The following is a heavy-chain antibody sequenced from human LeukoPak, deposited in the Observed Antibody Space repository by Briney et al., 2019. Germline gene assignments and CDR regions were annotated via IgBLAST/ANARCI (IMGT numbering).Heavy chain of an antibody. Sequence: PSETLSLTCAVYGGSFSGYYWSWIRQPPGKGLEWIGEINHSGSTNYNPSLKSRVTISVDTSKNQFSLKLSSVTAADTAVYYCATPKALGYCSSTSCPTVANFDYWGQGTLVTVSS. CDR2: INHSGST. D-gene: IGHD2-2*01. V-gene: IGHV4-34*01. J-gene: IGHJ4*02. CDR1: GGSFSGYY. CDR3: ATPKALGYCSSTSCPTVANFDY.